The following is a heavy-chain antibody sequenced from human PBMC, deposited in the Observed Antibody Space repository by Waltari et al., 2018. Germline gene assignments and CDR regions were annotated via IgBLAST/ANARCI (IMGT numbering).Heavy chain of an antibody. CDR2: IIPILGTA. CDR1: GGTFSSYA. V-gene: IGHV1-69*01. Sequence: QVQLVQSGAEVKKPGSSVKVSCKASGGTFSSYAISWVRQAPGQGLEWMGGIIPILGTANDAQKCQGRVTITADESTSTAYMELSSLRSEDTAVYYCARVGGDGYNDVGYWGQGTLVTVSS. CDR3: ARVGGDGYNDVGY. J-gene: IGHJ4*02. D-gene: IGHD3-16*01.